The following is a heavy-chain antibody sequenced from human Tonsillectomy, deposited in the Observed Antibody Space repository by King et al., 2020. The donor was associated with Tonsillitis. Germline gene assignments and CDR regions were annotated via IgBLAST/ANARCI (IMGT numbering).Heavy chain of an antibody. CDR2: IIPVFGTA. CDR3: ARSKDKVATDTLRDPDAFHV. CDR1: GGTFSSYG. V-gene: IGHV1-69*01. J-gene: IGHJ3*01. D-gene: IGHD5-12*01. Sequence: QVQLVESGAEVKRPGSSVKVSCKASGGTFSSYGIRWVRQAPGQGLEWMGEIIPVFGTANYAQRFQGRVIITADESTSTAYMELNSLRSEDTAVYYCARSKDKVATDTLRDPDAFHVWGQGTMVTVSS.